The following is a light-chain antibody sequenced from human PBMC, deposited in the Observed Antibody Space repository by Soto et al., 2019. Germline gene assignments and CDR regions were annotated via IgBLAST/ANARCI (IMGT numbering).Light chain of an antibody. Sequence: DIQLTKSPPSMCATVGDRVIITCRASQTIDSYLNWFQQKPGMAPKLLIYAASKLQSGVPSRFRGSGSGTDFTLTIDTLQPDDFASYYCQQTRSGITFGQGTRLEI. CDR1: QTIDSY. CDR2: AAS. V-gene: IGKV1-39*01. CDR3: QQTRSGIT. J-gene: IGKJ5*01.